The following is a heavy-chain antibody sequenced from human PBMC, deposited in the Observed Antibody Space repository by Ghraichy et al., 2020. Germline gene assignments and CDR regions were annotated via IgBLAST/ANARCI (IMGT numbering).Heavy chain of an antibody. J-gene: IGHJ4*02. D-gene: IGHD3-10*01. CDR1: GGTFSSYA. CDR2: IIPIFGTA. CDR3: ARATEGSGSYYNSLYYFDY. Sequence: SVKVSCKASGGTFSSYAISWVRQAPGQGLEWMGGIIPIFGTANYAQKFQGRVTITADESTSTAYMELSSLRSEDTAVYYCARATEGSGSYYNSLYYFDYWGQGTLVTVSS. V-gene: IGHV1-69*13.